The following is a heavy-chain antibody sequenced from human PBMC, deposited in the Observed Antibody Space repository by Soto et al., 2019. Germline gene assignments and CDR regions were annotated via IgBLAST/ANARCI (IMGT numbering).Heavy chain of an antibody. CDR1: GFTFSSYS. J-gene: IGHJ6*02. V-gene: IGHV3-21*01. CDR2: ISSSSSYI. CDR3: ARERGGYCSGGSCYHYGMDV. Sequence: GGSLRLSCAASGFTFSSYSMNWVRQAPGKGLEWVSSISSSSSYIYYADSVKGRFTISRDNAKNSLYLQMNSLRAEDTAVYYCARERGGYCSGGSCYHYGMDVWGQGTTVTVSS. D-gene: IGHD2-15*01.